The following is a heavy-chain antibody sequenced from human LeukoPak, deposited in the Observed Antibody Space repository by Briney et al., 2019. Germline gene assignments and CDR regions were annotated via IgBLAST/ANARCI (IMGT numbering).Heavy chain of an antibody. CDR3: AETYYYDSSGYFGAFDI. Sequence: SVKVSCKASGGTFSSYTISWVRQAPGQGLEWMGRIIPILGIANYAQKFQGRVTITADKSTSTAYMELSSLRSEDTAVYYCAETYYYDSSGYFGAFDIWGQGTMVTVSS. D-gene: IGHD3-22*01. CDR1: GGTFSSYT. J-gene: IGHJ3*02. CDR2: IIPILGIA. V-gene: IGHV1-69*02.